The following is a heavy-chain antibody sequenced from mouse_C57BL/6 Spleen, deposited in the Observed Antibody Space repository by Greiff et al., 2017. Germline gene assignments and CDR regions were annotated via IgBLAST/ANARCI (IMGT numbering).Heavy chain of an antibody. V-gene: IGHV1-54*01. CDR2: INPGSGGT. CDR1: GYAFTNYL. J-gene: IGHJ2*01. Sequence: QVQLQPSGAELVRPGTSVKVSCKASGYAFTNYLIEWVKQRPGQGLEWIGVINPGSGGTNYNEKFKGKSTLTVDKSSSTAYMQLSSLTSEDSAVYYCARETTVVATRYFDYWVQGTTLTVSS. CDR3: ARETTVVATRYFDY. D-gene: IGHD1-1*01.